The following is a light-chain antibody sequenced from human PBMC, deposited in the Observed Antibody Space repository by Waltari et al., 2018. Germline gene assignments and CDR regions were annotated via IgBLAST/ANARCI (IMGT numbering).Light chain of an antibody. CDR2: DAS. Sequence: DIQMTQSPSSLSASVGARVTITCRATQSINNYLNWYQQKPGKAPKLLVYDASSLQGGVPLRFSGSGSGTDFTLTISSLQPEDFATYYCQQSYSTPKFGQGTKVEIK. CDR1: QSINNY. V-gene: IGKV1-39*01. J-gene: IGKJ1*01. CDR3: QQSYSTPK.